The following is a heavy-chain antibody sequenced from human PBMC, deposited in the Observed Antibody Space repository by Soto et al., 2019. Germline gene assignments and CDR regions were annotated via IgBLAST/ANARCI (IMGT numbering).Heavy chain of an antibody. CDR1: GGSFSGYY. Sequence: SETLSLTCAVYGGSFSGYYWSWIRQPPGKGLEWIGEINHSGSTNYNPSLKSRVTISVDTSKNQFSLKLSSVTAADTAVYYCARGIAVASRYYYYGMDVWGQGTTVTVSS. V-gene: IGHV4-34*01. J-gene: IGHJ6*02. D-gene: IGHD6-19*01. CDR3: ARGIAVASRYYYYGMDV. CDR2: INHSGST.